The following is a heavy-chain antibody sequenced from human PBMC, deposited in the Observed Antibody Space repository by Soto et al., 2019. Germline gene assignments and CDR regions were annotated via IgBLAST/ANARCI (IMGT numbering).Heavy chain of an antibody. CDR2: ISYDGDNK. J-gene: IGHJ6*02. Sequence: QVQLVESGGGVVQPGRSLRLSCAASGFTFIYHALNWVRQAPGKGLEWVAVISYDGDNKYIAEAGKGRLTISRDNPKNTVSLQMNSLRTEDTAMYFCARGTTTSAFSVMDVWGQGTTVTVSS. V-gene: IGHV3-30-3*01. CDR3: ARGTTTSAFSVMDV. D-gene: IGHD1-1*01. CDR1: GFTFIYHA.